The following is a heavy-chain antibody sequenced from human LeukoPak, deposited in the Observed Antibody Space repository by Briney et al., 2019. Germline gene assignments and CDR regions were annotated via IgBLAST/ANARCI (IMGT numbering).Heavy chain of an antibody. D-gene: IGHD1-1*01. V-gene: IGHV4-34*01. J-gene: IGHJ5*01. CDR3: ARDRTGNNWFDP. CDR1: GGSFSGYY. CDR2: INHSGST. Sequence: SETLSLTCAVYGGSFSGYYWSWIRQPPGKGLEWIGEINHSGSTKYNPSLKSRVTISVDTSKNQFSLRLSSVTAADTAVYYCARDRTGNNWFDPWGQGTLVTVSS.